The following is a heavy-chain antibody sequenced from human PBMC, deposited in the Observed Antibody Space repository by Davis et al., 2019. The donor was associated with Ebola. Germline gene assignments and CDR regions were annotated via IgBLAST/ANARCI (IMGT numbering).Heavy chain of an antibody. D-gene: IGHD3-3*01. CDR2: INHSGST. Sequence: PSETLSLTCAVYGGSFSGYYWSWIRQPPGKGLEWIGEINHSGSTNYNPSLKSRVTISVDTSKNQFSLKLSSVTAADTAVYYCARTRRPDWSGYPNWFDPWGQGTLVTVSS. CDR1: GGSFSGYY. J-gene: IGHJ5*02. V-gene: IGHV4-34*01. CDR3: ARTRRPDWSGYPNWFDP.